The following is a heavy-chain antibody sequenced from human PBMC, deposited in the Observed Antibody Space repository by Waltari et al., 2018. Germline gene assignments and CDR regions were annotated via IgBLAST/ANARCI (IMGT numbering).Heavy chain of an antibody. V-gene: IGHV3-48*03. CDR1: GFTFNNYE. D-gene: IGHD2-8*02. CDR3: ARGFVTGKHFLAFDI. J-gene: IGHJ3*02. CDR2: ISSSGTNI. Sequence: EVQLVESGGGWVKHGGSLRLSCAASGFTFNNYEMDWVRQAPGKGLEWLSYISSSGTNIYIADSVKGRFTFSRDNANNSLSLQMDNLGVEDTAIYYCARGFVTGKHFLAFDIWGQGTVVTVSS.